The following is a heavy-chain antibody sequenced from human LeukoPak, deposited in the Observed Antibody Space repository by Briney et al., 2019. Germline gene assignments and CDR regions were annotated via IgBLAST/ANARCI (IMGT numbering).Heavy chain of an antibody. CDR3: ARVYTEGDDAFDI. CDR1: GGSISSGDYY. D-gene: IGHD2-2*02. V-gene: IGHV4-61*08. J-gene: IGHJ3*02. CDR2: IYYSGST. Sequence: SSQTLSLTCTVSGGSISSGDYYWSWIRQPPGKGLEWIGYIYYSGSTNYNPSLKSRVTISVDTSKNQFSLKLSSVTAADTAVYYCARVYTEGDDAFDIWGQGTMVTVSS.